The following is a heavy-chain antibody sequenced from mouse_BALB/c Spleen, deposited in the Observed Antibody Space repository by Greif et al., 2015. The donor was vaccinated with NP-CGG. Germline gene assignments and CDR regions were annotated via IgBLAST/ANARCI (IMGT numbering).Heavy chain of an antibody. V-gene: IGHV1-69*02. CDR3: TTARTTVDY. J-gene: IGHJ4*01. CDR1: GYTFTSYW. Sequence: SGAELVRPGASVKLSCKASGYTFTSYWINWVKQRPGQGLEWIGNIYPSDSYTNYNQKFKDKATLTVDKSSSTAYMQLSSPTSEDSAVYYCTTARTTVDYWGQGTSVTVSS. CDR2: IYPSDSYT. D-gene: IGHD3-1*01.